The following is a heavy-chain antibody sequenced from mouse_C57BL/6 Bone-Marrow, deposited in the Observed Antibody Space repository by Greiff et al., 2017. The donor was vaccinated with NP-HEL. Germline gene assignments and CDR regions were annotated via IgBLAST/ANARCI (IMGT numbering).Heavy chain of an antibody. CDR2: IRSKSNNYAT. V-gene: IGHV10-1*01. CDR1: GFSFNTYA. D-gene: IGHD1-1*02. J-gene: IGHJ3*01. CDR3: VRHDGGSFAY. Sequence: EVQLVESGGGLVQPKGSLKLSCAASGFSFNTYAMNWVRQAPGKGLEWVARIRSKSNNYATYYADSVKDRFTISRDSSESMLYLQMNNLKTEDTAMYYCVRHDGGSFAYWGQGTLVTVSA.